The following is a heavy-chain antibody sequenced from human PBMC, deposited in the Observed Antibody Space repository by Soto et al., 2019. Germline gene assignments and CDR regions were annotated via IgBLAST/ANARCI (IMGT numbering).Heavy chain of an antibody. D-gene: IGHD3-10*01. CDR1: GGSVSSGSYY. Sequence: QVQLQESGPGLVKPSETLSLTCTVSGGSVSSGSYYWSWIRQPPGKGLEWIGYIYYSGSTNYNPSLKSRVTISVDPSKNQFSLKLSSVTAADTAVYYCARESEITMVRGVIRWFDPWGQGTLVTVSS. V-gene: IGHV4-61*01. J-gene: IGHJ5*02. CDR3: ARESEITMVRGVIRWFDP. CDR2: IYYSGST.